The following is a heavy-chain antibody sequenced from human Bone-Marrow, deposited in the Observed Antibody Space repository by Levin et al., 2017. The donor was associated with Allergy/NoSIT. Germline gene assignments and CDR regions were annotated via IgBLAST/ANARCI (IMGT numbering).Heavy chain of an antibody. Sequence: GASVKVSCKASGGTFSSYAISWVRQAPGQGLEWMGGIIPIFGTANYAQKFQGRVTITADESTSTAYMELSSLRSEDTAVYYCARGIGYCSGGSCYFGGWFDPWGQGTLVTVSS. J-gene: IGHJ5*02. D-gene: IGHD2-15*01. CDR2: IIPIFGTA. CDR1: GGTFSSYA. V-gene: IGHV1-69*13. CDR3: ARGIGYCSGGSCYFGGWFDP.